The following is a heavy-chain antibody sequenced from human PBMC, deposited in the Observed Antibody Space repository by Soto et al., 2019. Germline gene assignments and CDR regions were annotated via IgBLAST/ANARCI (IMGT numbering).Heavy chain of an antibody. V-gene: IGHV4-34*01. J-gene: IGHJ4*02. CDR1: GGSFSGYY. CDR3: ARGGGGATVFDY. Sequence: QVQLQQWGAGLLKPSETLSLTCAVYGGSFSGYYWSWIRQPPGKGLEWIGEINHSGSTNYNPSLKSRVTISVDTYKNQFSLKLSSVTAADTAVYYCARGGGGATVFDYWGQGTLVTVSS. D-gene: IGHD3-16*01. CDR2: INHSGST.